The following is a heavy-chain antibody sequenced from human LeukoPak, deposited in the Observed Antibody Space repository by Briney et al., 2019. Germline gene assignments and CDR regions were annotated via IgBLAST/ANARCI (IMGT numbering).Heavy chain of an antibody. CDR2: ISGSGGST. V-gene: IGHV3-23*01. Sequence: GGSLRLSCAASGFTFSSCAMSWVRQAPGKGLEWVSTISGSGGSTYYADSVKGRFTISRDSSQNTLYLQMNSLRAEDTAIYFCARAPGEYNFGSFDYWGQGALVTVSS. D-gene: IGHD5-18*01. CDR3: ARAPGEYNFGSFDY. CDR1: GFTFSSCA. J-gene: IGHJ4*02.